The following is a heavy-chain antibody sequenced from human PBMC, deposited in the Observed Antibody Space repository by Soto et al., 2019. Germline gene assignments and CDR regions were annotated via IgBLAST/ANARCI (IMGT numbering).Heavy chain of an antibody. CDR2: INPNSGAT. V-gene: IGHV1-2*02. J-gene: IGHJ5*02. D-gene: IGHD3-16*01. Sequence: GSVKVSCKASGYAFTGYFIHWVRQAPGQGLEWMGWINPNSGATKYAQKFQGRVTMTRDTSIRTAYMELSSLSSDDTAVYYCARGGGTTLAPLPWGQGTPVTVSS. CDR1: GYAFTGYF. CDR3: ARGGGTTLAPLP.